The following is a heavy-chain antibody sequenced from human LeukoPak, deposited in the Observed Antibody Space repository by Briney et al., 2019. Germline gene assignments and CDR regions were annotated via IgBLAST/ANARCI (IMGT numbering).Heavy chain of an antibody. V-gene: IGHV1-2*02. D-gene: IGHD6-13*01. Sequence: ASVRVSCKASGYTFTRYEMHWVRQAPGQGLEWMGWINPNSGGTKYAQKLQGRVTMTRYTSISPAHMELSRLRSYDTAVYDCARDLREGQLEPWGEETLVTVSS. J-gene: IGHJ5*02. CDR2: INPNSGGT. CDR1: GYTFTRYE. CDR3: ARDLREGQLEP.